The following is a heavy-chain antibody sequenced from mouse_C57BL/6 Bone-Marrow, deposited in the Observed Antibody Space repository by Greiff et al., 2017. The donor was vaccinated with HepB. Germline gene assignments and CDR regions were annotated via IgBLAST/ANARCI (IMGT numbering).Heavy chain of an antibody. D-gene: IGHD1-1*01. V-gene: IGHV2-2*01. CDR1: GFSLTSYG. J-gene: IGHJ3*01. CDR3: ASITTVEGAY. CDR2: IWSGGST. Sequence: QVQLQQSGPGLVQPSQSLSITCTVSGFSLTSYGVNWVRQSPGKGLEWLGVIWSGGSTDYNAAFISRLSISKDNSKSQVFFKMNSLQADDTAIYYCASITTVEGAYWGQGTLVTVSA.